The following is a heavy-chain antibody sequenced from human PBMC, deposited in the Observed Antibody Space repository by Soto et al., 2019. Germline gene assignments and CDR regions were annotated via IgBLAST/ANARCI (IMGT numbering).Heavy chain of an antibody. J-gene: IGHJ3*02. CDR2: IKSKTDGGTT. D-gene: IGHD3-10*01. CDR1: GFTFSNAW. Sequence: GGSLRLSCAASGFTFSNAWMSWVRQAPGKGLEWVGRIKSKTDGGTTDYAAPVKGRFTISRDDSKNTLYLQMNSLKTEDTAVYYCAPRKSGSFNIGAFDIWGQGTMVTVSS. V-gene: IGHV3-15*01. CDR3: APRKSGSFNIGAFDI.